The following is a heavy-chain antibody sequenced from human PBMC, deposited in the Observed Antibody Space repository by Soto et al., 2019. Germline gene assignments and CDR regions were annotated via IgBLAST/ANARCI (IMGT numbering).Heavy chain of an antibody. CDR2: IWYDGSNK. CDR1: GFTFSNYA. CDR3: ARESSFYTVIYPDN. Sequence: QMQLVESGGGVVQPGTSLRLSCAASGFTFSNYAMHWVRQAPGKGLEWLAVIWYDGSNKYYADSVKGRFTISRDNSKNTLYLQMNSLRAEDTAVYYCARESSFYTVIYPDNWGQGTLVTVSS. V-gene: IGHV3-33*01. J-gene: IGHJ4*02. D-gene: IGHD2-2*02.